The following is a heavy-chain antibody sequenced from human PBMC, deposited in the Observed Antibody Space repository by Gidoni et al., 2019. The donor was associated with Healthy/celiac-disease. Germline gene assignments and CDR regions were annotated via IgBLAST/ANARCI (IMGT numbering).Heavy chain of an antibody. J-gene: IGHJ4*02. D-gene: IGHD3-3*01. V-gene: IGHV3-33*01. CDR3: ARATPSGVYYDFWSGYSADY. Sequence: SSYGMHWVRQAPGKGLEWVAVIWYDGSNKYYADSVKGRFTISRDNYKNTLYLQMNSLRAEDTAVYYCARATPSGVYYDFWSGYSADYWGQGTLVTVSS. CDR1: SSYG. CDR2: IWYDGSNK.